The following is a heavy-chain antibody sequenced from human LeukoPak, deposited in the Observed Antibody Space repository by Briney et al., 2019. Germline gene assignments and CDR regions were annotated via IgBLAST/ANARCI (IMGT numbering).Heavy chain of an antibody. CDR3: ARSSYSNYIYYYYYGMDV. J-gene: IGHJ6*02. Sequence: GGSLRLSCAASGFTVSSNYMSWVRQAPGKGLEWVSTIYSGGSTYYADSVKGRFTISRDNSKNTLYLQMNSLRAEDTAVYYCARSSYSNYIYYYYYGMDVWGQGTTVTVSS. CDR1: GFTVSSNY. D-gene: IGHD4-4*01. CDR2: IYSGGST. V-gene: IGHV3-53*05.